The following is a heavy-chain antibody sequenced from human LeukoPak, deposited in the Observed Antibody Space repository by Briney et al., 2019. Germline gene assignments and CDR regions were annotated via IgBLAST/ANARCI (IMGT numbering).Heavy chain of an antibody. J-gene: IGHJ4*02. D-gene: IGHD5-18*01. V-gene: IGHV5-51*01. CDR3: ARIPEGRGYSYGLFDY. Sequence: GESLKISCKGSGYSFTSYWIGWVRQMPGKGLEWMGIIYPADSDTRYSPSFQGQVTISADESISTAYLQWSSLKASDTAMYYCARIPEGRGYSYGLFDYWGQGTLVTVSS. CDR1: GYSFTSYW. CDR2: IYPADSDT.